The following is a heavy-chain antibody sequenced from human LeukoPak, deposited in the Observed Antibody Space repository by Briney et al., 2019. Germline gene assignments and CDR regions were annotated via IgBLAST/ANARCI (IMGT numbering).Heavy chain of an antibody. CDR2: IDPSDSYT. V-gene: IGHV5-10-1*01. J-gene: IGHJ5*02. CDR3: ARHGESPRTQYGQFDP. CDR1: GYSFTSYW. Sequence: GESLKISCKGSGYSFTSYWISWVRQMPGKGLEWMGRIDPSDSYTNYSPSFQGRVTISADKSISTAYLQWSSLKASDTAMYYCARHGESPRTQYGQFDPWGQGTPVTVSS. D-gene: IGHD2-21*01.